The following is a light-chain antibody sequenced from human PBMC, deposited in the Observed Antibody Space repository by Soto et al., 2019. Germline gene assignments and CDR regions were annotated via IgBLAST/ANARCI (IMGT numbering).Light chain of an antibody. J-gene: IGKJ3*01. CDR2: DAS. V-gene: IGKV3-11*01. CDR1: PSVSSY. Sequence: EIVLTQSPATLSLSPGERATLSCSASPSVSSYLAWYQQKRGQAPRLLIYDASNRATGIPARFSGSGSGTDCTRTISSLEPEDFAVYYCQRPRTFGPGTKVDIK. CDR3: QRPRT.